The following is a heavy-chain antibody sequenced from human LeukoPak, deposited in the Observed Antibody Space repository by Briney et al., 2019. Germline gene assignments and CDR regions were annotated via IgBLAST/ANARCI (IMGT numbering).Heavy chain of an antibody. CDR3: AKDLSGSNWYNWFDP. CDR1: GFTFSTYN. Sequence: GGSLRLSCAASGFTFSTYNMHWVRQAPGKGLEWVAVISYDGNDIYYADSVKGRFTISRDNSKNTLYLQMDSLRAEDTAVYYCAKDLSGSNWYNWFDPWGQGTLVTVSS. CDR2: ISYDGNDI. D-gene: IGHD6-13*01. J-gene: IGHJ5*02. V-gene: IGHV3-30*18.